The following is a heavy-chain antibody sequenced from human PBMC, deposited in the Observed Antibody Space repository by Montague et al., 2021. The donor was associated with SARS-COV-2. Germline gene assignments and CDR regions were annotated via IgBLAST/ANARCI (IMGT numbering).Heavy chain of an antibody. J-gene: IGHJ3*01. CDR2: IYHSGST. Sequence: SETLSLTCTVSGGSISSSSYYWGWIRRPPGKGLEWIGSIYHSGSTYYNPSLKSRVTISVDTSKNQFSLRLSSVAAADTAVYYCASSKYYCDSSGYDGFDVWGQGTMVTVSS. CDR1: GGSISSSSYY. D-gene: IGHD3-22*01. CDR3: ASSKYYCDSSGYDGFDV. V-gene: IGHV4-39*01.